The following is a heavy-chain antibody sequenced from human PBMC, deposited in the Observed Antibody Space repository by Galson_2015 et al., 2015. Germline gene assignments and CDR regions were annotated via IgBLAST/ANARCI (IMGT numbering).Heavy chain of an antibody. J-gene: IGHJ5*01. Sequence: SVKVSCKASGYTFTNYPIHWVRQAPGQRLEWMGWINTDNGNTKIPQKFQGRLTITRDTSATTAYMELSSLRSEDTAVYYCARGLCSGASRFSSLDWFDPWGQGTLVSVSS. D-gene: IGHD2-2*01. CDR2: INTDNGNT. V-gene: IGHV1-3*04. CDR3: ARGLCSGASRFSSLDWFDP. CDR1: GYTFTNYP.